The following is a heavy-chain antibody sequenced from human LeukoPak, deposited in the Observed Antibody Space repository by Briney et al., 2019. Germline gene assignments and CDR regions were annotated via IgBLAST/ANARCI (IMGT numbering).Heavy chain of an antibody. D-gene: IGHD3-10*02. CDR2: ISSSGSTI. CDR3: AELGITMIGGV. CDR1: GFTFSGSA. J-gene: IGHJ6*04. Sequence: GRSLRLSCAASGFTFSGSAMHWVRQASGKGLEWVSYISSSGSTIYYADSVKGRFTISRDNAKNSLYLQMNSLRAEDTAVYYCAELGITMIGGVWGKGTTVTISS. V-gene: IGHV3-48*03.